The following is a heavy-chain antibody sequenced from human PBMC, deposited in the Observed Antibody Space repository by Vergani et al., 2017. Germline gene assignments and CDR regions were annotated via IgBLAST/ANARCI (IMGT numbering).Heavy chain of an antibody. Sequence: EVQLVESGGVVVQPGGSLRLSCAASGFTFDDYAMHWVRQAPGKGLEWVSLISWDGGSTYYADSVKGRFTISRDNSKNSLYLQMISLRAEDTALYYCAKGAAAAGTGWFDPWGQGTLVTVSS. CDR2: ISWDGGST. CDR3: AKGAAAAGTGWFDP. CDR1: GFTFDDYA. V-gene: IGHV3-43D*03. D-gene: IGHD6-13*01. J-gene: IGHJ5*02.